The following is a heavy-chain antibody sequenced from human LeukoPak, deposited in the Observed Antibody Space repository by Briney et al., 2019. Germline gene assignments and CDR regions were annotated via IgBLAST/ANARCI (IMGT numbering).Heavy chain of an antibody. CDR2: IHTGGST. CDR1: GFTFSSYA. Sequence: GGSLRLSCAASGFTFSSYAMSWVRQAPGKGLEWVSIIHTGGSTYYADSVKGRFTISREISKNTLYLQMNSLRAEDTAVYYCARDRGVTMIIDFWGQGTLVTVSS. D-gene: IGHD3-22*01. J-gene: IGHJ4*02. CDR3: ARDRGVTMIIDF. V-gene: IGHV3-66*01.